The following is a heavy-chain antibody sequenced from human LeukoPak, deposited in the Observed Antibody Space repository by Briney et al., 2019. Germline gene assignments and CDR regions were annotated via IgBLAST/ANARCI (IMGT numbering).Heavy chain of an antibody. CDR3: ARSKTTVVTGVFDY. CDR1: GFTFSSYS. J-gene: IGHJ4*02. CDR2: ISSSSSYI. D-gene: IGHD4-23*01. Sequence: GGSLRLSCAASGFTFSSYSMNWVRQAPGKGLEWVSSISSSSSYIYYADSVKGGFTISRDNAKNSLYLQMNSLRAEDTAVYYFARSKTTVVTGVFDYGGREPWSPSPQ. V-gene: IGHV3-21*01.